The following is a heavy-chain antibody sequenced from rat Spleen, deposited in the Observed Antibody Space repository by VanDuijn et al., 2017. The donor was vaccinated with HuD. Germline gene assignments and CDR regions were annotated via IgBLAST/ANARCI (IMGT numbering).Heavy chain of an antibody. D-gene: IGHD1-10*01. CDR2: INSAGST. V-gene: IGHV3-3*01. J-gene: IGHJ2*01. Sequence: EVQLQESGPGLVKPSQSLSLTCSVTGHSIDSSYRWNWIRKFPGNKLEWMGYINSAGSTNYNPSLKSQISIARDTSKNQFFLQVNSVTTEDTATYYCARSRYNNYYFDYWGQGVMVAVSS. CDR3: ARSRYNNYYFDY. CDR1: GHSIDSSYR.